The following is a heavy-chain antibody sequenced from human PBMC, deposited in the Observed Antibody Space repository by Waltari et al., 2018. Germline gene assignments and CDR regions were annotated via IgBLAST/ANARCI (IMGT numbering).Heavy chain of an antibody. CDR2: IYCGVST. CDR1: GFTVSSNY. V-gene: IGHV3-53*01. D-gene: IGHD3-22*01. CDR3: AREGGGTMIVGAFDI. Sequence: EVQLVESGGGLIQPGGSLRLSCASSGFTVSSNYMSWVRQAPGKGLEWVLVIYCGVSTYYADFVKGRFTISRDNYKNTLYLQMNSLRAEDTAVYYCAREGGGTMIVGAFDIWGQGTMVTVSS. J-gene: IGHJ3*02.